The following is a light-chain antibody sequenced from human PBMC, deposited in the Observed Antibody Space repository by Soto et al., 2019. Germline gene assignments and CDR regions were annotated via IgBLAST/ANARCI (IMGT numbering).Light chain of an antibody. Sequence: DIQMTQSPSTLSASVGDRVTITCRASQSISSYLNWYQQKPGTAPKLLIFDASRLESGVPSRFSGSASGTEFTLTISSLQPDDFATYYCQQYDNYPLTFGGGTKVDI. J-gene: IGKJ4*01. CDR2: DAS. V-gene: IGKV1-5*01. CDR1: QSISSY. CDR3: QQYDNYPLT.